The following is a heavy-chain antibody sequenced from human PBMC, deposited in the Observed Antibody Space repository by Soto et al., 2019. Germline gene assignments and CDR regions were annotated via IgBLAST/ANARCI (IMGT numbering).Heavy chain of an antibody. J-gene: IGHJ5*02. CDR2: ISGSGGST. Sequence: EVQLLESGGGLVQPGGSLRLSCAASGFTFRSYAMSWVRQAPGKGLEWVSAISGSGGSTYYADSVKGRFTISRDNSKNTLYRQMNSLRAEDTAVYYCAKARYNWNSSYGNWFDPWGQGTLVTVSS. CDR3: AKARYNWNSSYGNWFDP. CDR1: GFTFRSYA. V-gene: IGHV3-23*01. D-gene: IGHD1-7*01.